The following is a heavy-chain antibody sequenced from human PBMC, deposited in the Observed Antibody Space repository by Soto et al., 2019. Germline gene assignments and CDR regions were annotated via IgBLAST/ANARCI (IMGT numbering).Heavy chain of an antibody. CDR1: GGTFSSYT. CDR3: AREWVMTTVTTNWFDP. V-gene: IGHV1-69*08. J-gene: IGHJ5*02. D-gene: IGHD4-17*01. CDR2: IIPILGIA. Sequence: QVQLVQSGAEVKKPGSSVKVSCKASGGTFSSYTISWVRQAPGQGLEWMGRIIPILGIANYAQKFQGRVTITADKSTSTAYMELSSLRSEDTAVYYCAREWVMTTVTTNWFDPWGQGTLVTVSS.